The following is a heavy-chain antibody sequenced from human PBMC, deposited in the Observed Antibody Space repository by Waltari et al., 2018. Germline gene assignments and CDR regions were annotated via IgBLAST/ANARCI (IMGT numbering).Heavy chain of an antibody. D-gene: IGHD6-13*01. Sequence: QVQLQQWGAGRLQPTEPLSLTCAGYGWPYSGYYWSWIRQPPGKGLEWIGEINHSVSTNYNPSLKSRVTISVDTSKNQFSLKLSSVTAADTAVYYCARAAAGRGWFDPWGQGTLVTVSS. CDR2: INHSVST. CDR1: GWPYSGYY. J-gene: IGHJ5*02. V-gene: IGHV4-34*01. CDR3: ARAAAGRGWFDP.